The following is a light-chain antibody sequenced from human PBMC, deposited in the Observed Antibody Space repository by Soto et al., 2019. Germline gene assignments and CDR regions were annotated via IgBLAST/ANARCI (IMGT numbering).Light chain of an antibody. Sequence: QSVLTQPPSVSGAPGQRVTISCTGSSCNIGAGYYVHWYQQLPGTAPKLLIYGNSNRPSGVPDRFSGSKSGTSASLAITGLQAEDEADYYCQSYDSSLSGVVFGGGTKLTVL. CDR1: SCNIGAGYY. J-gene: IGLJ2*01. CDR3: QSYDSSLSGVV. V-gene: IGLV1-40*01. CDR2: GNS.